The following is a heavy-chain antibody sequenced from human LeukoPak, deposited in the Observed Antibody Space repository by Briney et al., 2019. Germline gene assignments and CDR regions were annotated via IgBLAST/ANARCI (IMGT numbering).Heavy chain of an antibody. CDR1: GGTFSSYA. D-gene: IGHD2-21*02. Sequence: ASVKVSCKASGGTFSSYAISWVRQAPGQGLEWMGGIIPIFGTTNYAQKFQGRVTITADESTSTAYMELSSLRSEDTAVYYCARAKIAYCGGDCYSGSDYWGQGTLVTVSS. V-gene: IGHV1-69*01. CDR2: IIPIFGTT. CDR3: ARAKIAYCGGDCYSGSDY. J-gene: IGHJ4*02.